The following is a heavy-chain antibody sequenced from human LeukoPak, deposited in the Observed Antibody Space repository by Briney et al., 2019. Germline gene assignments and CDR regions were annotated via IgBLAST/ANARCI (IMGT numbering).Heavy chain of an antibody. D-gene: IGHD3-22*01. CDR2: IRYDGSNK. CDR3: ARDSSGYYYSYYFDY. Sequence: GGSLRLSCAASGFTFSSYGMHWVRQAPGKGLEWVAFIRYDGSNKYYADSVKGRFTISRDNSKNTLCLQMNSLRAEDTAVYYCARDSSGYYYSYYFDYWGQGTLVTVSS. J-gene: IGHJ4*02. V-gene: IGHV3-30*02. CDR1: GFTFSSYG.